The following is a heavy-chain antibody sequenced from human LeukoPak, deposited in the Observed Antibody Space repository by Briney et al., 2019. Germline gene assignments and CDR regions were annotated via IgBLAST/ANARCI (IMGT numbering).Heavy chain of an antibody. CDR1: GFTFSSYG. D-gene: IGHD3-10*02. Sequence: GGTLRLSCAASGFTFSSYGMSWVRQAPGKGLEWVSAISGSGGSTHYADSVKGRFTISRDNSKNTLYLQMNSLRAEDTAVYYCAELGITMIGGVWGKGTTVTISS. CDR2: ISGSGGST. J-gene: IGHJ6*04. CDR3: AELGITMIGGV. V-gene: IGHV3-23*01.